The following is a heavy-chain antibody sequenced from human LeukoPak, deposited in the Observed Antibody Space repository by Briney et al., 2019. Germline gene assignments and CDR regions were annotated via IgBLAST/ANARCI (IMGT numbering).Heavy chain of an antibody. D-gene: IGHD6-13*01. CDR1: GYTFSNYW. Sequence: PGESLKISCKGSGYTFSNYWIGWVRQMPGKGLEWMGIIYPGESDIRYSPSFQGQVTISADKSISTAYLQWSSLKASDTAMYYCARAGAGSWYRSNWFDPWGQGTLVTVSS. CDR3: ARAGAGSWYRSNWFDP. V-gene: IGHV5-51*01. J-gene: IGHJ5*02. CDR2: IYPGESDI.